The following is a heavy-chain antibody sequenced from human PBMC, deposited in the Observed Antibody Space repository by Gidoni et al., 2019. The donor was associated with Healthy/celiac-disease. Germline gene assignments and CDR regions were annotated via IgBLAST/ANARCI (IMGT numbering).Heavy chain of an antibody. CDR3: ARGIAAAVPHYYYGMDV. V-gene: IGHV1-69*01. CDR2: IIPIFGTA. D-gene: IGHD6-13*01. Sequence: QVQLVQSGAEVKKPGSSVKVSCKASGGPFSSYAISWVRQAPGQGLEWMGGIIPIFGTANYAQKFQGRVTITADESTSTAYMELSSLRSEDTAVYYCARGIAAAVPHYYYGMDVWGKGTTVTVSS. CDR1: GGPFSSYA. J-gene: IGHJ6*04.